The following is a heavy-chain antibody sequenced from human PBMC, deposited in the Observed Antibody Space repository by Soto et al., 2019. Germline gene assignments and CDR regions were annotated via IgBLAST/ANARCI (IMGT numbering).Heavy chain of an antibody. J-gene: IGHJ4*02. CDR1: GFTCSSYA. V-gene: IGHV3-30-3*01. D-gene: IGHD6-13*01. CDR2: ISYDGSNK. Sequence: GGSLRLSCAAAGFTCSSYAMHWVREAPGKGLEWVAVISYDGSNKYYADSVKGRFTISRDNSKNTLYLQMNSLRAEDTAVYYCARVGGSSSWYYFDYWGQGTLVTVSS. CDR3: ARVGGSSSWYYFDY.